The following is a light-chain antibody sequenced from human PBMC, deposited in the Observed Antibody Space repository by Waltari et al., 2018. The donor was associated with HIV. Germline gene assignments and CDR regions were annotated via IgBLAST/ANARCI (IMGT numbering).Light chain of an antibody. CDR3: QQYNNWTPAWT. CDR1: ESGNSD. Sequence: ELVLTQSPVTLSSSPGESVTLSWRASESGNSDLARYQQKPSQGHRLLIHGASTRATGSPPRFSGSGSETQVTLTISSLQSEDCAVYDCQQYNNWTPAWTFGRGTRVEI. V-gene: IGKV3-15*01. CDR2: GAS. J-gene: IGKJ1*01.